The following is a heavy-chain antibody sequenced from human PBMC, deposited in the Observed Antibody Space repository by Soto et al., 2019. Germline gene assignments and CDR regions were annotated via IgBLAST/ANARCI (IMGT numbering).Heavy chain of an antibody. CDR1: GYTFTSYG. CDR2: INPYNGNT. CDR3: ARDWFGIDY. V-gene: IGHV1-18*01. Sequence: QVQLVQSGAEVKKPGASVKVSCKASGYTFTSYGISWVRQAPGQGLEWMGWINPYNGNTNYAQKLQGRVTMTTDTSPNTAYMERRSLRSDDTAVYYCARDWFGIDYWGQGTLVTVSS. J-gene: IGHJ4*02. D-gene: IGHD3-16*01.